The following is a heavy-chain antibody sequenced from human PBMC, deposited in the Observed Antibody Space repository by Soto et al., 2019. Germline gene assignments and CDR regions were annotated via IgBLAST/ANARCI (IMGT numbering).Heavy chain of an antibody. Sequence: SETLSLTCAVSGGSISSSNWWSWVRQPPGKGLEWIGEIYHSGSTNYNPSLKSRVTISVDKSKNQFSLKLSSVTAADTAVYYCARDYYGSGSPICYWGQGTLVTVSS. CDR3: ARDYYGSGSPICY. CDR1: GGSISSSNW. D-gene: IGHD3-10*01. V-gene: IGHV4-4*02. J-gene: IGHJ4*02. CDR2: IYHSGST.